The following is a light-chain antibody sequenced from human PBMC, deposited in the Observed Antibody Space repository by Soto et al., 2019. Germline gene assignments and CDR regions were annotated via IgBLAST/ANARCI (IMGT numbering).Light chain of an antibody. V-gene: IGLV1-44*01. Sequence: QPVLTQPPSASGTPGQRVTISCSGSRYNIGSNTVNWYQQVPGTAPRLLIHRDHQRHSGVPDRFSGYKAGTSGSLAISGRQSEDEADYYCAAWDDSLNGYVVFGGGTTVTVL. J-gene: IGLJ2*01. CDR1: RYNIGSNT. CDR3: AAWDDSLNGYVV. CDR2: RDH.